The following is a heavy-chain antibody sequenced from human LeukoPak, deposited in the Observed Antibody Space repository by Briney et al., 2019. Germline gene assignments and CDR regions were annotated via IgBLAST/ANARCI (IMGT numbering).Heavy chain of an antibody. CDR2: IYTSGST. V-gene: IGHV4-61*02. CDR3: ARSTITFGEVIGR. J-gene: IGHJ4*02. Sequence: PSQTLSLTCTVSGGSISSGSYYWSWIRQPAGKGLEWIGRIYTSGSTNYNPSLKSRVTISVDTSKNQFSLKLSSVTAADTAVYYCARSTITFGEVIGRWGQGTLVTVSS. CDR1: GGSISSGSYY. D-gene: IGHD3-16*02.